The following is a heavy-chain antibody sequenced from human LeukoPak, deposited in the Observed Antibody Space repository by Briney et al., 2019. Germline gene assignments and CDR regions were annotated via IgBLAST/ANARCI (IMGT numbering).Heavy chain of an antibody. D-gene: IGHD2-2*02. V-gene: IGHV1-2*02. CDR2: INPNSGGT. CDR1: GYTFTGYY. Sequence: ASVKVSCKASGYTFTGYYMHWVRQAPGQGLEWMGWINPNSGGTNYAQKFQGRVTMTRDTSISTAYMELSRLRSDDTAVYYCARGGEYCSSTSCYINWFDPWGQGTLVTVSS. CDR3: ARGGEYCSSTSCYINWFDP. J-gene: IGHJ5*02.